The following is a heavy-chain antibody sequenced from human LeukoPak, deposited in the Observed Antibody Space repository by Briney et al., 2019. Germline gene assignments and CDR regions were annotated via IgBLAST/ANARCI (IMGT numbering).Heavy chain of an antibody. D-gene: IGHD1-26*01. CDR2: ISSSSSYI. Sequence: GGSLRLSCAASGFTFSSYSMTWVRQAPGKGLEWVSSISSSSSYIYYADSVKGRFTISRDNAKNSLYLQMNSLRAEDTAVYYCAREMKWELRSYFDYWGQGTLVTVSS. CDR1: GFTFSSYS. CDR3: AREMKWELRSYFDY. V-gene: IGHV3-21*01. J-gene: IGHJ4*02.